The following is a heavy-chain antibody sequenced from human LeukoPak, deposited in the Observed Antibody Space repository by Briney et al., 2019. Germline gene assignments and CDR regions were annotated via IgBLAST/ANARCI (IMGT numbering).Heavy chain of an antibody. J-gene: IGHJ4*02. CDR2: IYYSGST. CDR3: ASAPYLYAYFDY. CDR1: GGSISSYY. V-gene: IGHV4-59*01. D-gene: IGHD2-2*01. Sequence: SETLSLTCTVSGGSISSYYWSWIRQPPGKGLEWIGYIYYSGSTNYNPSLKSRVTISVDTSKNQFSLKLSSVTAADTAVYYCASAPYLYAYFDYWGQGTLATVSS.